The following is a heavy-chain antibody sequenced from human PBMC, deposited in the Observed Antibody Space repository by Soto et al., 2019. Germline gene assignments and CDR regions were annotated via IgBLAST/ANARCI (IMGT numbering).Heavy chain of an antibody. Sequence: GGSLRLSCAGSGFTFNNYAMTWVRQAPGKGLEWVSTISGSGAKTYYADSVKGRFTISRDNSRNTLYLQMNSLRAEDAAVYYCAKWVERKPIFLQYWGQGTLVTVSS. D-gene: IGHD2-21*01. CDR2: ISGSGAKT. CDR1: GFTFNNYA. J-gene: IGHJ1*01. V-gene: IGHV3-23*01. CDR3: AKWVERKPIFLQY.